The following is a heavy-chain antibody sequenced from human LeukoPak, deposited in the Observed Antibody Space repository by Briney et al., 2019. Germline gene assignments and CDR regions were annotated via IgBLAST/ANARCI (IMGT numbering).Heavy chain of an antibody. J-gene: IGHJ4*02. CDR2: IYYSGST. Sequence: SETLSLTCTVSGGSISSYYWSWIRQPPGKGLEWIGYIYYSGSTNYNPSLKSRVTISVDTSKNQFSLKLSSVTAADTAVYYCARGRCGGDCYGYWGQGTLVTVSS. CDR1: GGSISSYY. D-gene: IGHD2-21*01. V-gene: IGHV4-59*01. CDR3: ARGRCGGDCYGY.